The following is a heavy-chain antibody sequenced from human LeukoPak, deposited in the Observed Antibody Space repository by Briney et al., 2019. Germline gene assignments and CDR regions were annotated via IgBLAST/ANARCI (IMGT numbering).Heavy chain of an antibody. D-gene: IGHD4-23*01. V-gene: IGHV3-30*03. CDR3: ARGARKGDDYGGFFDY. Sequence: PGGSLRLSCAASEFNVSNSYMGWVRQAPGKGLEWVAVISYDGSYKDYADSVKGRFTISRDNSKNTLYLQMSSLRLEDTAGYYCARGARKGDDYGGFFDYWGQGTLVPISS. CDR1: EFNVSNSY. CDR2: ISYDGSYK. J-gene: IGHJ4*02.